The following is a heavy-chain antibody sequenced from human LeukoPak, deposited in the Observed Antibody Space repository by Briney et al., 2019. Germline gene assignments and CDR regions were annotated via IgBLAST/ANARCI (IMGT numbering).Heavy chain of an antibody. CDR1: GFNFGDYA. CDR2: IRSKSYGGTT. D-gene: IGHD2-8*01. Sequence: GGSLRLSCTVSGFNFGDYAMSWFRQVPGQGLEWIGFIRSKSYGGTTEYAASVKGRFTISRDDSKSIAYLQLNSLKTEDTAVYFCTRDHGPLSYCTTTDCHPFFDYWGQGTLVTVSS. V-gene: IGHV3-49*03. CDR3: TRDHGPLSYCTTTDCHPFFDY. J-gene: IGHJ4*02.